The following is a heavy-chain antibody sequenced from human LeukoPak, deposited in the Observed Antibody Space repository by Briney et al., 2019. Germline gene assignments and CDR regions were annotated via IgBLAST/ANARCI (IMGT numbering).Heavy chain of an antibody. CDR3: ARGPHSSDPNI. J-gene: IGHJ3*02. CDR2: IISSSSYI. CDR1: GFTFSSYS. Sequence: GGSLRLSCAASGFTFSSYSMNWVRQAPGKGLEGVSSIISSSSYIYYADSVKGRFTISRDNAKNSLYLQMNSLRAEDTAVYYCARGPHSSDPNIWGQGTMVTVSS. D-gene: IGHD6-19*01. V-gene: IGHV3-21*01.